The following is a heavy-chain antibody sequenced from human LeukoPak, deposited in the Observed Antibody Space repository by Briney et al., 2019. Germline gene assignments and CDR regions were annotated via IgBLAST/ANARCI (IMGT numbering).Heavy chain of an antibody. CDR3: ARGGGYQEDY. V-gene: IGHV4-34*01. J-gene: IGHJ4*02. D-gene: IGHD6-13*01. CDR2: INHSGST. Sequence: TSETLSLTCAVYGGSFSGYYWSWIRQPPGKGLEWIGEINHSGSTNYNPSLKSRVTISVDTSKNQFSLKLSSVTAADTAVYYCARGGGYQEDYWGQGTLVTVSS. CDR1: GGSFSGYY.